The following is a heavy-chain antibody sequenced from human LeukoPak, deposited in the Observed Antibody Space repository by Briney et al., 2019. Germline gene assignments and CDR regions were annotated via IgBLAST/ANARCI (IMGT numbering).Heavy chain of an antibody. CDR3: ARLIVSGSYDYFDY. D-gene: IGHD1-26*01. J-gene: IGHJ4*02. CDR2: IFSDGST. Sequence: GSLRLSCAASGFTVSSNYMSWVRQAPGKGLEWVSVIFSDGSTYYADSVKGRITTSRDNSKNSVYLQMNSLRAEDTAVYFCARLIVSGSYDYFDYWGQGTLVAVSS. CDR1: GFTVSSNY. V-gene: IGHV3-66*01.